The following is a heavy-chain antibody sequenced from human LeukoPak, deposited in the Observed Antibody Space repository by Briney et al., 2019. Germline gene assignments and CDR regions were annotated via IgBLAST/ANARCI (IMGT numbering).Heavy chain of an antibody. CDR1: GYSVSSGYY. J-gene: IGHJ2*01. CDR3: ARRDGASYWYFDL. CDR2: IYHSGST. V-gene: IGHV4-38-2*01. Sequence: PSETLSLTCAVSGYSVSSGYYWGWIRQPPGKGLEWIGSIYHSGSTYYNPSLKSRATISVGTSKNQFSLKLSSVTAADTAVYYCARRDGASYWYFDLSGRGTLVTVSS. D-gene: IGHD1-26*01.